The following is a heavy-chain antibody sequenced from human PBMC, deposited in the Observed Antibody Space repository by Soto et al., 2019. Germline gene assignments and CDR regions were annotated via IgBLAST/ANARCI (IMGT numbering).Heavy chain of an antibody. D-gene: IGHD1-26*01. CDR3: ARDMSGGTYNYYYGMDV. J-gene: IGHJ6*02. CDR2: ISGSGSPT. V-gene: IGHV3-23*01. CDR1: GFSFSSYA. Sequence: EVQLLESGGGLGQPGGSLRLSCAASGFSFSSYAMTWVRQAPGRGLEWVSAISGSGSPTYYADSVRDRFTISRDNSKNTLYLQMNSLRADDTAVYYCARDMSGGTYNYYYGMDVWGQGTTVTVSS.